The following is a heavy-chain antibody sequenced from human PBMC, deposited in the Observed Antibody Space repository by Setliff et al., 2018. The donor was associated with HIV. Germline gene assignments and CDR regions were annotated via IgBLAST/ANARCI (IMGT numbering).Heavy chain of an antibody. V-gene: IGHV4-31*03. CDR1: GGSISSGVYY. D-gene: IGHD5-18*01. CDR3: ARVPRQLLKGAAAYFDY. Sequence: PSETLSLTCTVSGGSISSGVYYWSWIRHHPGKGLEWIGYIHYSGSIYYNPSLKSRVTISVDTSKNQFSLRLSSVTAADTAVYYCARVPRQLLKGAAAYFDYWGQGILVTVSS. J-gene: IGHJ4*02. CDR2: IHYSGSI.